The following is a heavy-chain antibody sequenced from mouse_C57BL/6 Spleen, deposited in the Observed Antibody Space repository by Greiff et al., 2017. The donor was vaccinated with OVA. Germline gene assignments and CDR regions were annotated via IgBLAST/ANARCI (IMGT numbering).Heavy chain of an antibody. Sequence: VQLQQPGAELVKPGASVKLSCKASGYTFTSYWMHWVKQRPGQGLEWIGMIHPNSGSTNYNEKFKSKATLTVDKSSSTAYMQLSSLTSEDSAVYYCAREGAYEYGGASFAYWGQGTLVTVSA. CDR1: GYTFTSYW. CDR3: AREGAYEYGGASFAY. J-gene: IGHJ3*01. D-gene: IGHD2-4*01. V-gene: IGHV1-64*01. CDR2: IHPNSGST.